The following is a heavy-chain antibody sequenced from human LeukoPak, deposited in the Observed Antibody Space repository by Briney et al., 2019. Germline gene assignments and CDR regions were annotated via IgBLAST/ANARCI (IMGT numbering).Heavy chain of an antibody. CDR3: ARDRSRTSGYDYFDY. CDR2: INPYNGHT. J-gene: IGHJ4*02. D-gene: IGHD5-12*01. V-gene: IGHV1-18*01. Sequence: ASVKVSCKARGDTFSTDGISWVRQAPGQGLEWIAWINPYNGHTNQAQKSQGRVTMTTDTSTSTVYMELRSLRPDDTAVYYCARDRSRTSGYDYFDYWGQGTLVTVSS. CDR1: GDTFSTDG.